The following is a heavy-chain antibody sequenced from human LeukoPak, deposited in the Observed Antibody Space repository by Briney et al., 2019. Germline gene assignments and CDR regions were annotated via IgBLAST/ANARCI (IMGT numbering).Heavy chain of an antibody. Sequence: PSETLSLTCVVSGSSISITYYWGWIRQSPGKGLEWIGSMYNSGSISYNPSLKSRVTISVDTSKNQFSLKVRSVTAADTAVYYCARNSSISTGGSPHKNAFDIWGQGTMVIVSS. CDR1: GSSISITYY. CDR2: MYNSGSI. V-gene: IGHV4-38-2*01. J-gene: IGHJ3*02. D-gene: IGHD3-3*01. CDR3: ARNSSISTGGSPHKNAFDI.